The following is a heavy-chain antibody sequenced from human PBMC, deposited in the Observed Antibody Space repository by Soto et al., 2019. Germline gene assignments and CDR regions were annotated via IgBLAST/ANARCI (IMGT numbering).Heavy chain of an antibody. D-gene: IGHD3-9*01. J-gene: IGHJ6*02. Sequence: SVKVCCKACGYSFNNNAIHWARQANGQSHESLGWINVANGNTEYSRNFQGRVTLSGDASADTAYMELSSLRSEDTAVYFCARDLGFDVLTGYSYYYYYAMDVWGQGTTVTVSS. CDR3: ARDLGFDVLTGYSYYYYYAMDV. CDR2: INVANGNT. CDR1: GYSFNNNA. V-gene: IGHV1-3*01.